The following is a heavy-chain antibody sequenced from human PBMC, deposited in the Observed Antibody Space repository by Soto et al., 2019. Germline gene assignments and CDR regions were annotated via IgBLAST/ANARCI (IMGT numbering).Heavy chain of an antibody. J-gene: IGHJ4*02. CDR2: IYHSGST. Sequence: SETLSLTCAVSGGSISSGGYSWSWIRQPPGKGLEWIGYIYHSGSTYYNPSLKSRVTISVDRSKNQFSLKLSSVTAADTAVYYCARASYIAARSLARFYFDYWGQGTLVTVSS. CDR3: ARASYIAARSLARFYFDY. V-gene: IGHV4-30-2*01. CDR1: GGSISSGGYS. D-gene: IGHD6-6*01.